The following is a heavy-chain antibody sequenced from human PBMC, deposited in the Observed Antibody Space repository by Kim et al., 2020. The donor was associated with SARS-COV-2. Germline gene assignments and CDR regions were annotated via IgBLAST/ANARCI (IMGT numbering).Heavy chain of an antibody. Sequence: GESLKISCKGSGYSFTSYWIGWVRQMPGKGLEWMGIIYPGDSDTRYSPSFQGQVTISADKSISTAYLQWSSLKASDTAMYYCARSWARGIQLWVSTMKYNWFDPWGQGTLVTVSS. V-gene: IGHV5-51*01. CDR2: IYPGDSDT. D-gene: IGHD5-18*01. CDR1: GYSFTSYW. CDR3: ARSWARGIQLWVSTMKYNWFDP. J-gene: IGHJ5*02.